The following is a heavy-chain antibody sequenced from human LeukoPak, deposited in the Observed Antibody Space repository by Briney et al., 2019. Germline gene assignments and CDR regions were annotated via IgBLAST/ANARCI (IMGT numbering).Heavy chain of an antibody. CDR3: ASEGSAVAARYHY. J-gene: IGHJ4*02. CDR1: GFTFSSYW. V-gene: IGHV3-7*04. CDR2: IKQDGSEE. D-gene: IGHD3-9*01. Sequence: GGSLRLSCAASGFTFSSYWMSWVRQAPGKGLEWVANIKQDGSEEYYVDSVKGRFTISRDNAKNSLYLQMNSLRAEDTAVYYCASEGSAVAARYHYWGQGTLVTVSS.